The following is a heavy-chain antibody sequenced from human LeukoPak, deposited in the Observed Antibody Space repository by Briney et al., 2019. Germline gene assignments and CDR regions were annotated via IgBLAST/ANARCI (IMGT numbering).Heavy chain of an antibody. CDR2: IRYDGDKK. CDR3: ASTVLGRADWLDP. Sequence: GGSLRLSCAASGFTFSSYGMHWVRQAPGKGLEWVAFIRYDGDKKHYVDSVKGRFTISRDNSRNTLYLQMNSLRVEDTAVYFCASTVLGRADWLDPWGQGTLVTVSS. V-gene: IGHV3-30*02. D-gene: IGHD7-27*01. J-gene: IGHJ5*02. CDR1: GFTFSSYG.